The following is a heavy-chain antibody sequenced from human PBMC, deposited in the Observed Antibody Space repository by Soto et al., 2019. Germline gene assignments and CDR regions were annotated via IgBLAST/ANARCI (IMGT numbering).Heavy chain of an antibody. CDR3: ARTGVGGGFQVGN. V-gene: IGHV1-2*04. J-gene: IGHJ4*02. Sequence: QVQLVQSGAEVREPGASVKVSCKASGYLFTGYYIHWIRQAPGQGLEWMGWINPNGGDTDYAQNFQGWVTMSRDTSSTTAYMELKRLRFDDTAVYYCARTGVGGGFQVGNWGQGTLVTVSS. CDR1: GYLFTGYY. CDR2: INPNGGDT. D-gene: IGHD3-3*01.